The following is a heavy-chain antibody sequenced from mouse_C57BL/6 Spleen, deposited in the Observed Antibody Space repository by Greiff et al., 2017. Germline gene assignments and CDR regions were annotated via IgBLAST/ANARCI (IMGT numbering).Heavy chain of an antibody. V-gene: IGHV14-1*01. CDR2: IDPEDGDT. CDR3: TVITTVNFDV. D-gene: IGHD1-1*01. CDR1: GFNIKDYY. Sequence: DVKLQESGAELVRPGASVKLSCTASGFNIKDYYMHWVKQRPEQGLEWIGRIDPEDGDTEYASKIPGKATMTVDTSSNTAYLQLSSLTSEDSADYYCTVITTVNFDVWGTGTTVTVSS. J-gene: IGHJ1*03.